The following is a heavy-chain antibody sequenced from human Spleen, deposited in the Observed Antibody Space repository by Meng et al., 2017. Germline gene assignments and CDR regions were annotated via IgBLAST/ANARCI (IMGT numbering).Heavy chain of an antibody. Sequence: QVQLQESGPRLVRPSQTLSLTCTVSGASLTSGIFWIWIRQPPGKGLEYIGYISYNGATYYNPSLKSRLTMSVDTAKNQFSLKLTSVTAADTAVYFCARGSPRTVTLDSWGQGTLVTVSS. J-gene: IGHJ4*02. CDR3: ARGSPRTVTLDS. CDR2: ISYNGAT. V-gene: IGHV4-30-4*01. D-gene: IGHD4-17*01. CDR1: GASLTSGIF.